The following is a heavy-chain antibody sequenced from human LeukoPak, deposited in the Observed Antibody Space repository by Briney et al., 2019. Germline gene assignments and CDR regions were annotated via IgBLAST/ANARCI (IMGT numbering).Heavy chain of an antibody. CDR3: ARDPYSSSWSV. Sequence: SETLSLTCTVSGGSISSGSYYWSWIRQPAGKGLEWIGRMYTSGSTNYNPSLKSRVTISVDTSKNQLSLKLSSVTAADTAVYYCARDPYSSSWSVWGKGTTVTVSS. V-gene: IGHV4-61*02. D-gene: IGHD6-13*01. CDR2: MYTSGST. CDR1: GGSISSGSYY. J-gene: IGHJ6*04.